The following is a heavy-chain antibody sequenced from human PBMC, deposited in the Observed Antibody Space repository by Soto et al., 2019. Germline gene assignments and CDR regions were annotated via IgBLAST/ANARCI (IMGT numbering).Heavy chain of an antibody. CDR3: ARIREWGIAASRTLGENDY. D-gene: IGHD6-13*01. CDR1: GFSLSNARMG. CDR2: IFSNDEK. J-gene: IGHJ4*02. Sequence: QVTLKESGPVLVKPTETLTLTCTVSGFSLSNARMGVSWIRQPPGKALEWLAHIFSNDEKSYSTSLKSRLTVSKDTSKIPVVLTSTKTDPVDTATYSSARIREWGIAASRTLGENDYWGQGTLVTVSS. V-gene: IGHV2-26*01.